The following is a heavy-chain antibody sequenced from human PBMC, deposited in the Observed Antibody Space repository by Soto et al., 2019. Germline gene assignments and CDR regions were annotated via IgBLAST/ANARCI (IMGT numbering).Heavy chain of an antibody. D-gene: IGHD5-18*01. Sequence: ASVKVSCKASGYTFTGYYMHWVRQAPGQGLEWMGWINPNSGSTNYAQKFQGRVTITTDKSMSTAYMELSSLRSDDTAVYYCASLLRGYSYGYYCYYGMDVWGQGTTVTVSS. J-gene: IGHJ6*02. CDR2: INPNSGST. CDR1: GYTFTGYY. V-gene: IGHV1-2*02. CDR3: ASLLRGYSYGYYCYYGMDV.